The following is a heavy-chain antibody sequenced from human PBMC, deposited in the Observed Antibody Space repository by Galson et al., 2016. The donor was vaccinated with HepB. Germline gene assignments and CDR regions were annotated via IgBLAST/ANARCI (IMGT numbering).Heavy chain of an antibody. CDR1: GGSISSSNYY. J-gene: IGHJ4*02. D-gene: IGHD3-22*01. V-gene: IGHV4-39*01. CDR2: LYYSGFT. Sequence: ETLSLTCTVSGGSISSSNYYWGWIRQRPGKGLEWIGTLYYSGFTYYNPSLKSRVTISVDTSKNQFSLNLSSVTAADTAVYYCARQAYYYDTRGYYHRHPDYWGQGTLVTVSS. CDR3: ARQAYYYDTRGYYHRHPDY.